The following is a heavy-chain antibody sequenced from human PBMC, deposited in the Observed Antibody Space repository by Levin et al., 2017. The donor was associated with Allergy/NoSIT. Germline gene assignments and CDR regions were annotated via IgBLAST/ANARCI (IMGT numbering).Heavy chain of an antibody. V-gene: IGHV1-69*01. CDR3: ASGRGYCSGGSCTYYYYGMDV. Sequence: KISCKASGGTFSSYAISWVRQAPGQGLEWMGGIIPIFGTANYAQKFQGRVTITADESTSTAYMELSSLRSEDTAVYYCASGRGYCSGGSCTYYYYGMDVWGQGTTVTVSS. D-gene: IGHD2-15*01. J-gene: IGHJ6*02. CDR2: IIPIFGTA. CDR1: GGTFSSYA.